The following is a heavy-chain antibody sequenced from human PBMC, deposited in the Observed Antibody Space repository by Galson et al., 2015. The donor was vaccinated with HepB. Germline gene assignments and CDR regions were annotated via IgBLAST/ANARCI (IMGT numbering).Heavy chain of an antibody. CDR2: INPSGGST. CDR3: ARGGGARNYYMDV. J-gene: IGHJ6*03. Sequence: SVKVSCKASGYTFTGYYMHWVRQAPGQGLEWMGIINPSGGSTSYAQKFQGRVTMTRDTSTSTVYMELSSLRSEDTAVYYCARGGGARNYYMDVWGKGITVTVSS. D-gene: IGHD2-21*01. CDR1: GYTFTGYY. V-gene: IGHV1-46*01.